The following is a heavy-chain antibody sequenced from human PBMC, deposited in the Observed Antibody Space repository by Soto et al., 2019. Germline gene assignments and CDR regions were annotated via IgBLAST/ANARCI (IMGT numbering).Heavy chain of an antibody. CDR3: ASDSYSSSSLDYYYGMDV. J-gene: IGHJ6*02. CDR2: INPNSGGT. CDR1: GYTFTGYY. Sequence: ASVKVSCKASGYTFTGYYMHWVRQAPGQGLEWMGWINPNSGGTNYAQKFQGWVTMTRDTSISTAYMELSRLRSDDTAVYYCASDSYSSSSLDYYYGMDVWGQGTTVTVSS. V-gene: IGHV1-2*04. D-gene: IGHD6-6*01.